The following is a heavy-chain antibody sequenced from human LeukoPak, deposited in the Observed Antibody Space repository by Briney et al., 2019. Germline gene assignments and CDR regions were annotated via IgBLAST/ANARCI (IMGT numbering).Heavy chain of an antibody. CDR2: IYYSGNT. Sequence: PSETLSLTCTVSGGSISSYYWSWIRQPPGKGLEWIGYIYYSGNTNYNPSLKSRVTISVDTSKNQFSLQLNSVTAADTAVYYCARYAYGGGPFDYWGQGTLITVSS. D-gene: IGHD4-23*01. CDR3: ARYAYGGGPFDY. J-gene: IGHJ4*02. V-gene: IGHV4-59*01. CDR1: GGSISSYY.